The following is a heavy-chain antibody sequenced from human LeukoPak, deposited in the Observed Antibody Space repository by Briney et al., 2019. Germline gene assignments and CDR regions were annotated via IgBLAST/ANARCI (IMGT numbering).Heavy chain of an antibody. J-gene: IGHJ4*02. CDR1: GYTFTGYY. V-gene: IGHV1-2*02. D-gene: IGHD3-3*01. CDR3: ARVQYDFWSGYYLDYFDY. Sequence: ASVKVSCKASGYTFTGYYMHWVRQAPGQGLEWMGWINPNSGGTNYAQKFQGRVTMTRDTSISTAYMELRRLRSDDTAVYYCARVQYDFWSGYYLDYFDYWGQGTLVTVSS. CDR2: INPNSGGT.